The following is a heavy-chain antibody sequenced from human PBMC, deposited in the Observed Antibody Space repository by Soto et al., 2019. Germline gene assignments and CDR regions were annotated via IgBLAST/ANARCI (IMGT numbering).Heavy chain of an antibody. J-gene: IGHJ6*02. CDR2: IDPSDSYT. V-gene: IGHV5-10-1*01. Sequence: PGESLKISCKGSGYSFTSYWISWVRQMPGKGLEWMGRIDPSDSYTNYSPSFQGHVTISADKSISTAYPQWSSLKASDTAMYYCARRRNHYYYYGMDVWGQGTTVTVSS. CDR1: GYSFTSYW. CDR3: ARRRNHYYYYGMDV.